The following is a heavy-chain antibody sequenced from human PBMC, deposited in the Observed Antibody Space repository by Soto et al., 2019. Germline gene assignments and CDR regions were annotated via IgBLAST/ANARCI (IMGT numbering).Heavy chain of an antibody. Sequence: EVQLVESGGGLVQPGGSLRLSCAASGFTFSSYSMNWVRQAPGKGLEWVSYISSSSSTIYYADSVKGRFTISRDNAKNSLYLQMNSLRDEDTAVYYCARDFEVRGYYDSSGYTDYWGQGTLVTVSS. CDR1: GFTFSSYS. CDR3: ARDFEVRGYYDSSGYTDY. V-gene: IGHV3-48*02. D-gene: IGHD3-22*01. J-gene: IGHJ4*02. CDR2: ISSSSSTI.